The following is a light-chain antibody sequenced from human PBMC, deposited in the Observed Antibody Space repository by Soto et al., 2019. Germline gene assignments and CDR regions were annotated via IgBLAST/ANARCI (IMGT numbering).Light chain of an antibody. CDR2: EVS. Sequence: QSVLTQPASVSGSPGQSITISCTGTSSDVVGYNYVSWYQQHPGKAPKLMIYEVSNRPSGISNRFSGSKSANTASLTISGLQAEDEADYYCSSYAGSSNVFGTGTKVTVL. V-gene: IGLV2-14*01. CDR3: SSYAGSSNV. CDR1: SSDVVGYNY. J-gene: IGLJ1*01.